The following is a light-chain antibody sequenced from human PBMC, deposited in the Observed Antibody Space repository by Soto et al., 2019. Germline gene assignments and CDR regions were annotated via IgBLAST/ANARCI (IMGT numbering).Light chain of an antibody. Sequence: DIVMTQSPDSLAVSLGERATINCKSSQSGLYSANNKNNLAWYQQKPGQPPKLLIYWASIRESGVPARFSGSGSGTAFTLTISSLETEDVAVYYCHQYYTPPLTFGGGTKVEIK. V-gene: IGKV4-1*01. CDR1: QSGLYSANNKNN. J-gene: IGKJ4*01. CDR2: WAS. CDR3: HQYYTPPLT.